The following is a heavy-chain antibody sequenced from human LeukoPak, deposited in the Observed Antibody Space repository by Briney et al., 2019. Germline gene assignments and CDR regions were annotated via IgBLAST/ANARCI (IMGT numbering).Heavy chain of an antibody. CDR3: AREPGEQWLVLLHYMDV. J-gene: IGHJ6*03. V-gene: IGHV3-48*01. CDR1: GFTFSSYS. CDR2: ISSSSSTI. Sequence: GGSLRLSCAASGFTFSSYSMNWVRQAPGKGLEWVSYISSSSSTIYYADSVKGRFTISRDNAKSSLYLQMNSLRAEDTAVYYCAREPGEQWLVLLHYMDVWGKGTTVTVSS. D-gene: IGHD6-19*01.